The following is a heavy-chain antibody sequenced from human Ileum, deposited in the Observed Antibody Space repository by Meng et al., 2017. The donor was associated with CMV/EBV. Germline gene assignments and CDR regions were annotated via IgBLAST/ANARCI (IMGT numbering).Heavy chain of an antibody. J-gene: IGHJ6*02. V-gene: IGHV3-20*04. D-gene: IGHD5-12*01. Sequence: GESLKISCAASGFTFVHYGMSWVRQAPGKGLEYVSAITWNGGSTDYADSVKGRFTISRDNAKNSLYLQMNRLRAEDTALYYCARDIVDNEDGVWGQGTTVTVSS. CDR1: GFTFVHYG. CDR3: ARDIVDNEDGV. CDR2: ITWNGGST.